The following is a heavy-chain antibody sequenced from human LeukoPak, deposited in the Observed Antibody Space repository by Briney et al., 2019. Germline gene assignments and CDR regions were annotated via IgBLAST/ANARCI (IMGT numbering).Heavy chain of an antibody. CDR2: ISYDGSNK. Sequence: GGSLRLSCAASGFTFSSYGMHWVRQAPGKGLEWVAVISYDGSNKYYADSVKGRFTISRDNSKNTLYLQMNSLRAEDTAVYYCAKPYYDFWSGHPNPSYYDILTGPPGYWGQGTLVTVSS. J-gene: IGHJ4*02. V-gene: IGHV3-30*18. D-gene: IGHD3-3*01. CDR3: AKPYYDFWSGHPNPSYYDILTGPPGY. CDR1: GFTFSSYG.